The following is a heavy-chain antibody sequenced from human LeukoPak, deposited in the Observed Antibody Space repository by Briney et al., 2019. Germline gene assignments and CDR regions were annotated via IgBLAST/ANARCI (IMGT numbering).Heavy chain of an antibody. V-gene: IGHV3-74*01. J-gene: IGHJ4*02. CDR1: GFTFSNYW. CDR2: INKGGSVT. Sequence: GGSLRLSCAASGFTFSNYWMHWVRQAPGKGLVWVSRINKGGSVTDYAASVKGRFTISRDNAKNTLYLEMNSLRAEDTAVYYCSRDLRGRDDYWGQGTLVSVSS. CDR3: SRDLRGRDDY. D-gene: IGHD3-10*01.